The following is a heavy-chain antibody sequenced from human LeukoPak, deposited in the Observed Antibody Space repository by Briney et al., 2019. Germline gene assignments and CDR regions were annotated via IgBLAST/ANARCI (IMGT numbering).Heavy chain of an antibody. D-gene: IGHD3-22*01. CDR2: IYYSGST. CDR1: GGSISSYY. J-gene: IGHJ4*02. Sequence: PSETLSLTCTVSGGSISSYYWSWIRQPPGKGLEWIGYIYYSGSTNYNPSLKSRVTISVDTSKNQFSLKLSSVTAADTAVYYCARGRYYYDSSARYFDYWGQGTLVTVSS. V-gene: IGHV4-59*12. CDR3: ARGRYYYDSSARYFDY.